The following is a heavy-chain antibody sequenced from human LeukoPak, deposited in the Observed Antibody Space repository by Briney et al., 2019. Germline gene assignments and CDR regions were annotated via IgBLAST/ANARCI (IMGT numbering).Heavy chain of an antibody. J-gene: IGHJ5*02. CDR1: GYSISSGYY. Sequence: SETLSLTCTVSGYSISSGYYWGWIRQPPGKGLEGIGSIYHSGRTYYNPSLKRRVTISVDTSNNQFSLKLSSVTAADTAVYYCARASYYDILTGPQLWFDPWGQGILVTVSS. D-gene: IGHD3-9*01. CDR2: IYHSGRT. V-gene: IGHV4-38-2*02. CDR3: ARASYYDILTGPQLWFDP.